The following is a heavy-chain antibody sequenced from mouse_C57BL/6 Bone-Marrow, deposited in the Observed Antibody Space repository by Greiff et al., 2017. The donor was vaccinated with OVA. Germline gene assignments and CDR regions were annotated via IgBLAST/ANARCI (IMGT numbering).Heavy chain of an antibody. J-gene: IGHJ3*01. CDR1: GFSLTSYG. Sequence: VQLVESGPGLVAPSQSLSITCTVSGFSLTSYGVDWVRQSPGKGLEWLGVIWGVGSTNYNSALKSRLSISKDNSKSQVFLKMNSLQTDDTAMYYCASALGQGGFAYWGQGTLVTVSA. CDR3: ASALGQGGFAY. D-gene: IGHD4-1*01. CDR2: IWGVGST. V-gene: IGHV2-6*01.